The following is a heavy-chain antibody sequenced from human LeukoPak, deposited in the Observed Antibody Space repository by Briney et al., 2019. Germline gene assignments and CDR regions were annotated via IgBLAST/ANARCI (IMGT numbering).Heavy chain of an antibody. CDR2: VYYSGLT. Sequence: PSETLSLTCTVSGGSINSSNYNWGWIRQPPRRGPEWLASVYYSGLTYYNSSLKSRVSISVDTSKNQFSLKLSSVTAADTAVYYCAREAVSGWYDYFDYWGQGTLVTVSS. CDR1: GGSINSSNYN. V-gene: IGHV4-39*07. D-gene: IGHD6-19*01. CDR3: AREAVSGWYDYFDY. J-gene: IGHJ4*02.